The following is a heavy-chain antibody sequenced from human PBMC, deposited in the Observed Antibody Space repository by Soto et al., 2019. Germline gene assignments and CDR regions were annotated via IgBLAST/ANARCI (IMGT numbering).Heavy chain of an antibody. D-gene: IGHD2-2*01. J-gene: IGHJ6*02. CDR3: ARSQGSSTSLEIYYYYYYGMDV. Sequence: QVQLVQSGAEVKKPGSSVKVSCKASGGTFSSYAISWVRQAPGQGLEWMGGIIPISDTTNYAQKFQGRVTSTADESTSTAYIELSSLRSEDTAVYYGARSQGSSTSLEIYYYYYYGMDVWGQGTTVTVSS. CDR2: IIPISDTT. CDR1: GGTFSSYA. V-gene: IGHV1-69*01.